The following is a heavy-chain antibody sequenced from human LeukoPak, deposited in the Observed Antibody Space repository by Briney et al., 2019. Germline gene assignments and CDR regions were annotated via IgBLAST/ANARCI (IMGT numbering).Heavy chain of an antibody. Sequence: SGGSLRLSCAVSGITLSNYGMSWVRQAPGKGLEWVAGLSGSGDGTNYADSVQGRFTISRDNPKNTLYLQMNSLRAEDTAVYFCAKRGVVIRVFLVGFHKEAYYFDSWGQGALVTVS. J-gene: IGHJ4*02. CDR1: GITLSNYG. D-gene: IGHD3-10*01. V-gene: IGHV3-23*01. CDR2: LSGSGDGT. CDR3: AKRGVVIRVFLVGFHKEAYYFDS.